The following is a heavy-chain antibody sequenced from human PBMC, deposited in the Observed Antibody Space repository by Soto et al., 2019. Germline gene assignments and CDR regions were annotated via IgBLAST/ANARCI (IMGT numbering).Heavy chain of an antibody. CDR2: ISYDGSNK. Sequence: QVQLVESGGGVVQPGRSLRLSCAASGFTFSSYAMHWVRQAPGKGLEWVAVISYDGSNKYYADSVKGRFTISRDNSKNKQYVQMNSLRAEDTAVYYCARVLLWFGELLGGFDYWGQGTLVTVSS. CDR3: ARVLLWFGELLGGFDY. J-gene: IGHJ4*02. D-gene: IGHD3-10*01. V-gene: IGHV3-30-3*01. CDR1: GFTFSSYA.